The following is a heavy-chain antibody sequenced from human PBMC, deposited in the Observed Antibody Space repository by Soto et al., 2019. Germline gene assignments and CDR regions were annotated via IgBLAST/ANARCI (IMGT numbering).Heavy chain of an antibody. CDR1: GFTFSSYA. Sequence: PGGSLRLSCAASGFTFSSYAMHWVRQAPGKGLEWVAVISYDGSNKYYADSVKGRFTISRDNSKNTLYLQMNSLRAEDTAVYYCARDYYDFWSGSVADAFDIWGQGTMVTVSS. J-gene: IGHJ3*02. CDR3: ARDYYDFWSGSVADAFDI. D-gene: IGHD3-3*01. CDR2: ISYDGSNK. V-gene: IGHV3-30-3*01.